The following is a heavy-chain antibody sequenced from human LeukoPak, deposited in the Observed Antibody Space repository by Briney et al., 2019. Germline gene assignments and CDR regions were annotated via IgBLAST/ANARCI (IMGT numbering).Heavy chain of an antibody. J-gene: IGHJ4*02. CDR3: AGGQEAAAGTDY. CDR2: INHSGST. D-gene: IGHD6-13*01. CDR1: GGSFSGYY. Sequence: SETLSLTCAVYGGSFSGYYWNWIRQPPGKGLEWIGKINHSGSTNYNPSLKSRVTISVDTSKNQFSLRLSSVTAADTAVYYCAGGQEAAAGTDYWGQGTPVTVSS. V-gene: IGHV4-34*01.